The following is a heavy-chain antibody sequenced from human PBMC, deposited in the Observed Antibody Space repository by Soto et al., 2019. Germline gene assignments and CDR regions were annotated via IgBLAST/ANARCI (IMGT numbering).Heavy chain of an antibody. D-gene: IGHD5-12*01. J-gene: IGHJ3*02. V-gene: IGHV3-7*01. CDR3: ARDGYSGYEINAFDI. Sequence: PGGSLRLSCAASGFTFSSYWMSWVRQAPGKGLEWVANIKQDGSEKYYVDSVKGRFTISRDNAKNSLYLQMNSLRAEDTAVYYCARDGYSGYEINAFDIWGQGTSVTVS. CDR2: IKQDGSEK. CDR1: GFTFSSYW.